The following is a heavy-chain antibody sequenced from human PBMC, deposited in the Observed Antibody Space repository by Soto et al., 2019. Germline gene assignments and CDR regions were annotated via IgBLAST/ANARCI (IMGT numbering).Heavy chain of an antibody. CDR1: GGSISSSNYY. V-gene: IGHV4-39*01. J-gene: IGHJ4*02. CDR2: MDYNCNS. CDR3: VRSAFGYYDTSGYPLTDS. Sequence: PSETLSLTCTVSGGSISSSNYYWWWIRQPPGGGLERIGSMDYNCNSYQNPSLKSRVTLSVDTSKSQFSLKLNSVTAADTAVYFCVRSAFGYYDTSGYPLTDSWGQGTLVTVSS. D-gene: IGHD3-22*01.